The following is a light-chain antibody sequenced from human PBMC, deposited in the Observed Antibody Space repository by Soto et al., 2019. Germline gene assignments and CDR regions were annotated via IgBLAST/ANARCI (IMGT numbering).Light chain of an antibody. CDR2: DVS. V-gene: IGLV2-14*03. Sequence: QSALTQPASVSGSPGQSITISCTGTSSDVGGYNYVYWYQHHPGKAPKVMIYDVSNRPSGVSNRFSGSKSGNTASLTISGLQGEDEADDYCSSYTSSSTPVVFGGGTKLTVL. CDR1: SSDVGGYNY. CDR3: SSYTSSSTPVV. J-gene: IGLJ2*01.